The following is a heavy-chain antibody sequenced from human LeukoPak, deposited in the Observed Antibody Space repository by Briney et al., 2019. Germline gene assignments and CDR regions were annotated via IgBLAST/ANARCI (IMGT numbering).Heavy chain of an antibody. D-gene: IGHD1-26*01. J-gene: IGHJ6*04. CDR1: GYRFTSYW. CDR3: ARHESGYYGMDV. Sequence: GESLKISCKGSGYRFTSYWISWVRQMPGKGLGWMGRIDPSDSYTNYSPSFQGHVTISADKSISTAYLQWSSLKASDTAMYYCARHESGYYGMDVWGKGTTVTVSS. CDR2: IDPSDSYT. V-gene: IGHV5-10-1*01.